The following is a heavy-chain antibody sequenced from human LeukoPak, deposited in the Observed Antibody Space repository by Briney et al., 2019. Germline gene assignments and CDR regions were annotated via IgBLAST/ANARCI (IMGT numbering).Heavy chain of an antibody. CDR2: IIPILGTA. CDR1: GGTYSSYA. D-gene: IGHD6-13*01. J-gene: IGHJ3*02. Sequence: SVKVSCKASGGTYSSYAISWVRQAPGQGLEWMGGIIPILGTANYAQKFQGRVTITADESTSTAYMELSSLRSEDTAVYYCARADSSRWTGYAFDIWGQGTTVTVSS. CDR3: ARADSSRWTGYAFDI. V-gene: IGHV1-69*13.